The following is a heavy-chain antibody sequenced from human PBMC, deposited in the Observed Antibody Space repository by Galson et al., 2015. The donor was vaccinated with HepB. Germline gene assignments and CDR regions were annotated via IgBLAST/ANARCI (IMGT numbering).Heavy chain of an antibody. D-gene: IGHD6-13*01. V-gene: IGHV1-24*01. CDR2: SDPEDGET. Sequence: CKVSGYTLTELSMHWVRQAPGKGLEWMGGSDPEDGETIYAQKFQGRVTMTEDTSIDTAYMELSSLRSEDTAVYYCATAGQQLVRENWFDPWGQGTLVTVSS. J-gene: IGHJ5*02. CDR1: GYTLTELS. CDR3: ATAGQQLVRENWFDP.